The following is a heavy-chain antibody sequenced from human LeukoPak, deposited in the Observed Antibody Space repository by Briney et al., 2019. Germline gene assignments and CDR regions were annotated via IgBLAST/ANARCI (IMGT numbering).Heavy chain of an antibody. CDR1: GFTFSSYC. V-gene: IGHV3-21*01. Sequence: GGSLRLSYAASGFTFSSYCMNSVRQPPGKWLEWDSSITSSSSYIYYADSVKGRFTIYRDNAKNSLYLQMNSLRAEDTAVYYCARDRLERHFYYYGRDVGGQGTTVSV. D-gene: IGHD1-1*01. J-gene: IGHJ6*02. CDR2: ITSSSSYI. CDR3: ARDRLERHFYYYGRDV.